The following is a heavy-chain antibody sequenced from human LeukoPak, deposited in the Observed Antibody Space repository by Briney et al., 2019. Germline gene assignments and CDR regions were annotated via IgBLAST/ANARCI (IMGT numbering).Heavy chain of an antibody. CDR1: GGSVSSYH. V-gene: IGHV4-4*07. D-gene: IGHD3-22*01. J-gene: IGHJ3*02. CDR3: ARYDSSSSGAFDI. Sequence: TSETLSLTCTVSGGSVSSYHWSWIRQPAGKGLEWIGRMYSSGSTNYNPSPKSRVTMSVDTSKNQFSLKLSSVTAADTAVYYCARYDSSSSGAFDIWGQGTMVTVSS. CDR2: MYSSGST.